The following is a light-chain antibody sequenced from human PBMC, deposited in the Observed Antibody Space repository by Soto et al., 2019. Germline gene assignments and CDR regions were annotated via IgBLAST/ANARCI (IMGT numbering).Light chain of an antibody. CDR1: SSDVGGYNY. Sequence: HSARTPPASVSWSPGHSITISCTGTSSDVGGYNYVSWYQQHPGKAPKLMIYEVSNRPSGVSNRFSGSKSGNTASLTISGLQAEEEADYYCSSYTSSSHYVFGTGTKVTVL. V-gene: IGLV2-14*01. CDR2: EVS. J-gene: IGLJ1*01. CDR3: SSYTSSSHYV.